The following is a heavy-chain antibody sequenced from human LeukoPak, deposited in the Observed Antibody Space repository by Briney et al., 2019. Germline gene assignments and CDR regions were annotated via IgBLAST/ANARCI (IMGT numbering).Heavy chain of an antibody. CDR3: ARKAQYNGHYPLDY. J-gene: IGHJ4*02. Sequence: PGGSLRLSCAASGFTFTSYSMSWVRQAPGKGLEWVSGTSDRGDYTYCADSVKGRFTISRDSSKNTLFLQRNSLRAEDTALYFCARKAQYNGHYPLDYWGQGTLVTVSS. V-gene: IGHV3-23*01. CDR2: TSDRGDYT. D-gene: IGHD1-7*01. CDR1: GFTFTSYS.